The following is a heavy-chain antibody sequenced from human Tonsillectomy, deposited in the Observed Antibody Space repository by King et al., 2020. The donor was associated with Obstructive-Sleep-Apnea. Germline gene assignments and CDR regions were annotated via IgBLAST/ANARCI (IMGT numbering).Heavy chain of an antibody. Sequence: VQLVESGGGLVQPGGSLRLSCAASGFTFSDYTMNWVRQAPGKGLEWVSTISGSGGRTYADSVRGRFTLSRDNSKNMLYLQMNRLRDEETAVYYCAKDSPGSGYISDYWGQGTLVTVSS. J-gene: IGHJ4*02. V-gene: IGHV3-23*04. CDR2: ISGSGGRT. D-gene: IGHD5-12*01. CDR1: GFTFSDYT. CDR3: AKDSPGSGYISDY.